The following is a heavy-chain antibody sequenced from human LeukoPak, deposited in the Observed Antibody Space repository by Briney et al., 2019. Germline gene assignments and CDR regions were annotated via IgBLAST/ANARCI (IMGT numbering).Heavy chain of an antibody. CDR1: GFTFSSYA. CDR3: AKVELTGHIAAAVDY. CDR2: ISGSGGST. Sequence: TGGSQRLSCAASGFTFSSYAMSWVRQAPGKGLEWVSAISGSGGSTYYADSVKGRFTISRDNSKNTLYLQMNSLRAEDTAVYYCAKVELTGHIAAAVDYWGQGTLVTVSS. V-gene: IGHV3-23*01. D-gene: IGHD6-13*01. J-gene: IGHJ4*02.